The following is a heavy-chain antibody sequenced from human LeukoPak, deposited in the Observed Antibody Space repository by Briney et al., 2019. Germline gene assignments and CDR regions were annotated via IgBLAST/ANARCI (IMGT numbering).Heavy chain of an antibody. J-gene: IGHJ4*02. CDR2: IDPSDSST. CDR3: GRLSDY. CDR1: GYNFGTYW. Sequence: GGSLRISCKGSGYNFGTYWISWVRQMPGKGLEWMGKIDPSDSSTNYSPSFEGHVTISADKSTSTAYLQWSSLKASDTAMYYCGRLSDYWGQGTLVTVSS. V-gene: IGHV5-10-1*01.